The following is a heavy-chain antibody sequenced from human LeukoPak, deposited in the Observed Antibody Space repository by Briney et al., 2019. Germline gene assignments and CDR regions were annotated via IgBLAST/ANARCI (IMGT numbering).Heavy chain of an antibody. CDR1: GFTFSSYW. V-gene: IGHV3-7*01. CDR3: ARRGRYYDFWSGYYTVAFDI. D-gene: IGHD3-3*01. Sequence: QSGGSLRLSCAASGFTFSSYWMSWVRQAPGKGLERVANIKQDGSEKYYVDSVKGRFTISRDNAKNSLYLQMNSLRAEDTAVYYCARRGRYYDFWSGYYTVAFDIWGQGTMVTVSS. CDR2: IKQDGSEK. J-gene: IGHJ3*02.